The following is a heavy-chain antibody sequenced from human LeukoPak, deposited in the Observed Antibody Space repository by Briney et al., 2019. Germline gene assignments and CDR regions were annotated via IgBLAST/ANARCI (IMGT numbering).Heavy chain of an antibody. V-gene: IGHV4-59*01. J-gene: IGHJ6*03. Sequence: SETLSLTCTVSGGSISSYYWSWIRQPPGKGLEWIGYIYYSGNTNYNPSLKSRVTISVDTSKNQFSLKLSSVTAADTAVYYCARVVSSSWDYYYYMDVWGKGTTVTISS. CDR2: IYYSGNT. CDR1: GGSISSYY. CDR3: ARVVSSSWDYYYYMDV. D-gene: IGHD6-13*01.